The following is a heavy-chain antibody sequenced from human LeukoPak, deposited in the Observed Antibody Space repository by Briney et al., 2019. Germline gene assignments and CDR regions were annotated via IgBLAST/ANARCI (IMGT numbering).Heavy chain of an antibody. D-gene: IGHD2-15*01. CDR1: GFAFSAYK. CDR3: VVGGSPGY. CDR2: ISTDGYTT. Sequence: PGGSLRLSCAASGFAFSAYKMHWVRQAPRKGLVWVSRISTDGYTTDYADFVQGRFTASRDNTKNTWSLKMNSLRAEDTAVYYCVVGGSPGYWGQGTLVTVSS. J-gene: IGHJ4*02. V-gene: IGHV3-74*01.